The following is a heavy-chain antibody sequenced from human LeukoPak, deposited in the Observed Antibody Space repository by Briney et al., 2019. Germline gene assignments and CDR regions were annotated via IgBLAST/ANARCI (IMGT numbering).Heavy chain of an antibody. Sequence: GGSLRLSCAASGFTFSDYYRSWIRQAPGKGLEWVSSISSSSSYIYYADSVKGRFTISRDNAKNSLYLQMNSLRAEDTAVYYCARARDTAMGYYFDYWGQGTLVTVSS. J-gene: IGHJ4*02. CDR1: GFTFSDYY. D-gene: IGHD5-18*01. CDR3: ARARDTAMGYYFDY. CDR2: ISSSSSYI. V-gene: IGHV3-11*06.